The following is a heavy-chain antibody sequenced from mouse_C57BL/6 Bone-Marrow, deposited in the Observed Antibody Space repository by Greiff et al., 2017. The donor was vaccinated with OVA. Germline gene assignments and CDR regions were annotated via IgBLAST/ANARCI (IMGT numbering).Heavy chain of an antibody. CDR3: ARVYYGSKGY. CDR2: IYPRSGNT. CDR1: GYTFTSYG. D-gene: IGHD1-1*01. V-gene: IGHV1-81*01. Sequence: VQGVESGAELARPGASVKLSCKASGYTFTSYGISWVKQRTGQGLEWIGEIYPRSGNTYYNEKFKGKATLTADKSSSTAYMELRSLTSEDSAVYFCARVYYGSKGYWGQGTTLTVSS. J-gene: IGHJ2*01.